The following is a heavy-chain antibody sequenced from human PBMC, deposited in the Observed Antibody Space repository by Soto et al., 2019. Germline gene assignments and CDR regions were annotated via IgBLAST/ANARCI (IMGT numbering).Heavy chain of an antibody. CDR3: AKDRRIAVAGTPWFDP. J-gene: IGHJ5*02. CDR1: GFTFSSYA. V-gene: IGHV3-23*01. Sequence: EVQLLESGGGLVQPGGSLRLSCAASGFTFSSYAMSWVRQAPGKGLEWVSAISGSGGSTYYADSVKGRFTISRDNSKNTLYLQMNSLRAEDTAVYYCAKDRRIAVAGTPWFDPWGHGTLVTVSS. D-gene: IGHD6-19*01. CDR2: ISGSGGST.